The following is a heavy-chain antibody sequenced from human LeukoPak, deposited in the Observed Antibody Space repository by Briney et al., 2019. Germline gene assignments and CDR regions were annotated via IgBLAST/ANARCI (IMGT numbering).Heavy chain of an antibody. V-gene: IGHV3-74*01. J-gene: IGHJ4*02. CDR3: ARVVDTHFDY. Sequence: GGSLRLSCAASGFTFSSYWMHWVRQAPGKGLVWVSRIKSDGSTTTYADYVKGRFTISRDNDKNTLYLQMNSLRAEDTAVYYCARVVDTHFDYWGQGTLVTVSS. D-gene: IGHD5-18*01. CDR1: GFTFSSYW. CDR2: IKSDGSTT.